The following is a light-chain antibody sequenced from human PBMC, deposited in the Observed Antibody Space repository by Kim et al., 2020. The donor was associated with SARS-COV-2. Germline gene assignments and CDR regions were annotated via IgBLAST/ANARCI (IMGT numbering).Light chain of an antibody. CDR1: NSGSKN. J-gene: IGLJ1*01. Sequence: VAQGQRARISWGGNNSGSKNVPGYQQKPGQAPVLVIYRDSNRPSGIPERFSGSNSGNTATLTISRAQAGDEADYYCQVWDSSTYVFGTGTKVTVL. CDR2: RDS. CDR3: QVWDSSTYV. V-gene: IGLV3-9*01.